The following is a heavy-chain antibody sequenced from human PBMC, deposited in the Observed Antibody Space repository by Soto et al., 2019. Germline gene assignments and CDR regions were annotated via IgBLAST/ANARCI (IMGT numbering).Heavy chain of an antibody. Sequence: SETLALTCAVSGGSISSGAYYWSWIPEHPGKGLEWIGYIYYSGSTYYNPSLKSRVTISVDTSKNQFSLKLSSVTAADTAVYYCAGYCSSTSCYRVGYYYYGMDVWGQGTTVTVSS. CDR3: AGYCSSTSCYRVGYYYYGMDV. V-gene: IGHV4-31*11. D-gene: IGHD2-2*02. J-gene: IGHJ6*02. CDR2: IYYSGST. CDR1: GGSISSGAYY.